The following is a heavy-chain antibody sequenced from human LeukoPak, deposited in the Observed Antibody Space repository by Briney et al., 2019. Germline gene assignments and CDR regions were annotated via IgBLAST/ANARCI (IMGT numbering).Heavy chain of an antibody. V-gene: IGHV1-8*01. CDR2: MNPNSGNT. J-gene: IGHJ5*02. CDR3: ARGPLARLPSSFDP. D-gene: IGHD5-12*01. Sequence: ASVKVSCKASGYTFTSYDINWVRQATGQGLEWMGWMNPNSGNTGSAQRFQGRITMTRDTSISTAYMELSSPRSEDTAVYYCARGPLARLPSSFDPWGQGTLVTVSS. CDR1: GYTFTSYD.